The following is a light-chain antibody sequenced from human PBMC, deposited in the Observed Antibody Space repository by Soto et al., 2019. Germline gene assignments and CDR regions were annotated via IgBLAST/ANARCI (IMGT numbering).Light chain of an antibody. CDR3: HHYNNRLPPVT. J-gene: IGKJ4*01. CDR2: GAS. V-gene: IGKV3-15*01. Sequence: DIVLTQSPVTVSVSPGERATLSCRASQSVSTNLAWYQHKLGQAPRLLIYGASTRVTGIPARFSGSGSGTDFTLTINYLTSEDFGTYYCHHYNNRLPPVTFGGGTKVEI. CDR1: QSVSTN.